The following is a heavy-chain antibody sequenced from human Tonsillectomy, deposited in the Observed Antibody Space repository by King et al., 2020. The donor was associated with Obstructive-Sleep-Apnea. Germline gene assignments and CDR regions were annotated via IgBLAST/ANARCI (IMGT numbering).Heavy chain of an antibody. D-gene: IGHD2-2*01. Sequence: VQLVESGGGLVQPGGSLRLSCAASGFTFSTYWISWVRQAPGKGLEWVANIKQDGSEKYYVDSVKGRFTITRDNAKNSLYLQMNSLRAEDTAVDYCASLALKQYCSSPSCYYYWGQGTLVTVSS. V-gene: IGHV3-7*03. CDR3: ASLALKQYCSSPSCYYY. CDR2: IKQDGSEK. CDR1: GFTFSTYW. J-gene: IGHJ4*02.